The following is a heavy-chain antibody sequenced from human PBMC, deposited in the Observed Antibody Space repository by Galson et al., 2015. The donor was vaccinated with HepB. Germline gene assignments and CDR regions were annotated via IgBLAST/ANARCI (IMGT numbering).Heavy chain of an antibody. D-gene: IGHD6-19*01. CDR1: GFSFSDYF. CDR3: AGDGGGSGCVKLYYYYYGMDV. Sequence: SLRLSCAASGFSFSDYFMSWIRQAPGKGLEWVSYISSSGSTIYYADSVKGRFTISRDNAKNSLYLQMNSLRAEDTAVYYCAGDGGGSGCVKLYYYYYGMDVWGQGTTVTVSS. CDR2: ISSSGSTI. J-gene: IGHJ6*02. V-gene: IGHV3-11*01.